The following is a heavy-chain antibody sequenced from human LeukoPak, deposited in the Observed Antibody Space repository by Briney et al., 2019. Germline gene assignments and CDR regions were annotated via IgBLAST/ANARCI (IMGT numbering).Heavy chain of an antibody. CDR3: ARTDETAPAEDFQH. V-gene: IGHV3-23*01. CDR1: GFTFSNYA. Sequence: GGSLRLSCAASGFTFSNYAMTWVRQAPGKGLEWVSAISGSGGSTYYADSVKGRFTISRDNSKNTLYLQMKSLRAEDTAVYYCARTDETAPAEDFQHWGQGTLVTVSS. J-gene: IGHJ1*01. D-gene: IGHD2-21*02. CDR2: ISGSGGST.